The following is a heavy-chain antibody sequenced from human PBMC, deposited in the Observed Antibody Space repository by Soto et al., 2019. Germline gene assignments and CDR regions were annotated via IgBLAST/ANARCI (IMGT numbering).Heavy chain of an antibody. CDR3: AREANSYLDIWSAFYGHFDY. CDR1: GFTFSRYW. V-gene: IGHV3-74*01. Sequence: PGGSLRLSCAASGFTFSRYWMHWVRQAPGKGLVWVSRIKSDGSTTTYADSVEGRFTISRDNAKNTLYLEMSSLRADDTAVYYCAREANSYLDIWSAFYGHFDYWGQGNMVTVSP. J-gene: IGHJ4*02. CDR2: IKSDGSTT. D-gene: IGHD3-3*01.